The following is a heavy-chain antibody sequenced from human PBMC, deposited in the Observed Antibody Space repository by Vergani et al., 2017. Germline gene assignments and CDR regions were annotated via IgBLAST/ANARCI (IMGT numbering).Heavy chain of an antibody. CDR1: GFSLSTSGMC. CDR3: ARMGNSGSDHWFDP. V-gene: IGHV2-70*15. J-gene: IGHJ5*02. CDR2: IDWDDDK. D-gene: IGHD1-26*01. Sequence: QVTLRESGPALVKPTQTLTLTCTFSGFSLSTSGMCVSWIRQPPGKALEWLARIDWDDDKYYSTSLKTRLTISKDTSKNQVVLTMTNMDPVDTATYYCARMGNSGSDHWFDPWGQGTLVTVSS.